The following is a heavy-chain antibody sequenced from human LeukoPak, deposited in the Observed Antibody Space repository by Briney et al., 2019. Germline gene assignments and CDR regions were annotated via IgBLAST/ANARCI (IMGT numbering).Heavy chain of an antibody. V-gene: IGHV4-4*02. Sequence: SGTLSLTCAVSGGSISSSNWWSWVRQPPGKGLEWIGEIYHSGSTNYNPSLKSRVTISVDKSKNQFSLKLSSVTAADTAVYYCAGSGFGDKSGMDVWGQGTTVIVSS. CDR2: IYHSGST. CDR3: AGSGFGDKSGMDV. CDR1: GGSISSSNW. J-gene: IGHJ6*02. D-gene: IGHD3-10*01.